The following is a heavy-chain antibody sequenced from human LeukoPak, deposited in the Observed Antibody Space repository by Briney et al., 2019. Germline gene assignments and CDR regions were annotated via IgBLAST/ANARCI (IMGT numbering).Heavy chain of an antibody. CDR3: ARDLDSSSWSICYFDY. J-gene: IGHJ4*02. CDR1: GYTFTSYY. D-gene: IGHD6-13*01. V-gene: IGHV1-46*01. CDR2: INPSGGST. Sequence: ASVKVSCKASGYTFTSYYIHWVRQAPGQGLEWMGIINPSGGSTSYAQRFRGRVTMTRDTSTSTIYMELNSLRSEDTAVYYCARDLDSSSWSICYFDYWGQGTLVTVFS.